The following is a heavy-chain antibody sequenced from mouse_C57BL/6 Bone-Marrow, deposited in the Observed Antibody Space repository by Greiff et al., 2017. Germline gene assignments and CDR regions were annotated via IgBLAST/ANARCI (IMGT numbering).Heavy chain of an antibody. V-gene: IGHV1-55*01. CDR3: ARPYYSNYWYFDV. CDR1: GYTFTSYW. Sequence: VKLQQPGAELVKPGASVKMSCKAYGYTFTSYWITWVKQRPGQGLEWIGDIYPGSGSTNYNEKFKSKATLTVDTSSSTAYMQLSSLTSEDSAVYYCARPYYSNYWYFDVWGTGTTVTVSS. D-gene: IGHD2-5*01. CDR2: IYPGSGST. J-gene: IGHJ1*03.